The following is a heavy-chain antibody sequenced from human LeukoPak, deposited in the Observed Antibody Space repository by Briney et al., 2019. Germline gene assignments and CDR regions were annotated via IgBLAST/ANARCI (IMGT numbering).Heavy chain of an antibody. CDR1: GFTFSSYW. J-gene: IGHJ3*02. V-gene: IGHV3-7*01. CDR3: GRHGGAFEM. Sequence: GGSLRLSCAASGFTFSSYWMSWIRQTPGKGLEWVASIKQDGSEKDYVDSVKSRFTISRDNAKNSLYLQMNSLRVGDTAVYYCGRHGGAFEMWGQGTMVTVSS. CDR2: IKQDGSEK.